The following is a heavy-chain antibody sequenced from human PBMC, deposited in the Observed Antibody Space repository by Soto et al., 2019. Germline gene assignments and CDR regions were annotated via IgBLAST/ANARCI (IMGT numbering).Heavy chain of an antibody. CDR3: ARTRSAWSDFHYYSLDV. CDR2: ISGSGGNT. Sequence: GGSLRLSCAASGFTFRSYAMTWARQAPGKGLEWVSTISGSGGNTYYADSVKGRFTISRDNSKNVLWLQMNSLRAEDAAVYYCARTRSAWSDFHYYSLDVWGQGTTVTVS. J-gene: IGHJ6*02. V-gene: IGHV3-23*01. CDR1: GFTFRSYA. D-gene: IGHD1-26*01.